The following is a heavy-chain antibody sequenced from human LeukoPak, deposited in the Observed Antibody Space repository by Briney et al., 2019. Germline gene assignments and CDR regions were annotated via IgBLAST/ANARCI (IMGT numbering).Heavy chain of an antibody. D-gene: IGHD3-22*01. J-gene: IGHJ4*02. Sequence: SETLSLTCNVSGGSISSSTDCWGWIRQPPGKGLEWIGCIYRSGSTYYNPSLKSRVTISVDTSKNQFSLRLSSVTAADTAVYYCARDRRLASYDCWDQGTLVTVSS. V-gene: IGHV4-39*07. CDR1: GGSISSSTDC. CDR3: ARDRRLASYDC. CDR2: IYRSGST.